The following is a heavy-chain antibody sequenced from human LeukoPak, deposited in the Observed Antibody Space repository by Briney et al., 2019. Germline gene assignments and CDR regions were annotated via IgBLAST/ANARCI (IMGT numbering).Heavy chain of an antibody. CDR2: ISSSGTYM. Sequence: GGSLRLSCAASGSTFRRFSMNWVRQAPGKGLEWVSAISSSGTYMYYADSVKGRFTISRDNANNSLYLQMDSLRAEDTAVYYCARVGSGLQISDYWGQGTLVTVSS. J-gene: IGHJ4*02. CDR3: ARVGSGLQISDY. CDR1: GSTFRRFS. V-gene: IGHV3-21*01.